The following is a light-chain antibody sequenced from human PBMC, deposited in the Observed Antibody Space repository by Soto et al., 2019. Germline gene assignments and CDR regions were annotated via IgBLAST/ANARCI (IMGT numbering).Light chain of an antibody. CDR1: QDINNY. CDR2: AAS. J-gene: IGKJ1*01. Sequence: DIQMTQSTSSLSASVGDRVTITCRASQDINNYLAWYQVQPGKGPKLLIYAASTLQSGVPYRFSGSGSGTDFTLTISSLQPEDVATYFFQKYNRAPRTFGQWTTLEI. V-gene: IGKV1-27*01. CDR3: QKYNRAPRT.